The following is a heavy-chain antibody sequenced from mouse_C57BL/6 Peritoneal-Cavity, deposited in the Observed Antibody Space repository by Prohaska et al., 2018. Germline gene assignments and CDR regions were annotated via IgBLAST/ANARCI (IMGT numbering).Heavy chain of an antibody. J-gene: IGHJ4*01. D-gene: IGHD1-1*01. Sequence: GAELVRPGSSVKLSCKASGYTFTSYWMDWVKQRPGQGLEWIGNIYPSDSETHYNQKFKDKATLTVDKSSSTAYMQLSSLTSEDSAVYYCARGDYYGSSYAMYYWGQGTSVTVSS. CDR3: ARGDYYGSSYAMYY. V-gene: IGHV1-61*01. CDR1: GYTFTSYW. CDR2: IYPSDSET.